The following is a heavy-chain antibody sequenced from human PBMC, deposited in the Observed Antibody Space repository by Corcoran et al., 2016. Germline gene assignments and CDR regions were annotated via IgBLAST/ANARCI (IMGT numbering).Heavy chain of an antibody. CDR1: GGTFSSYA. J-gene: IGHJ6*02. CDR2: IIPIFGTA. D-gene: IGHD3-3*01. CDR3: ARVKGTYYDFWSGYKNYYYYGMDV. Sequence: QVQLVQSGAEVKKPGSSVKVSCKASGGTFSSYAISWVRQAPGQGLEWMGGIIPIFGTANYAQKFQGRVTITADESTSTAYMELSSLRSEDTAVYYWARVKGTYYDFWSGYKNYYYYGMDVWGQGTTVTVSS. V-gene: IGHV1-69*01.